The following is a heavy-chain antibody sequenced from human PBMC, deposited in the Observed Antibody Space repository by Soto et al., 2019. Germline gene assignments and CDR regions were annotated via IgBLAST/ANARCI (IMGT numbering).Heavy chain of an antibody. CDR1: GGSISGSY. J-gene: IGHJ4*02. CDR3: ARSVAVPGAHIDY. V-gene: IGHV4-59*01. D-gene: IGHD6-19*01. CDR2: VYYTGST. Sequence: STTLSLTCSFSGGSISGSYWSWIRQSPGKGLEWLGYVYYTGSTNYSPSLRSRVSISVDTSKNEFSLRLSSVTAADTAVYFCARSVAVPGAHIDYWGQGTQVTVSS.